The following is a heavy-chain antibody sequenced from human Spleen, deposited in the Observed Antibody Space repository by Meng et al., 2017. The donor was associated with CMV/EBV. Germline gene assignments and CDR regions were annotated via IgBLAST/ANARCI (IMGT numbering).Heavy chain of an antibody. CDR1: GGTFSSYA. J-gene: IGHJ6*02. D-gene: IGHD1-26*01. CDR2: FIPMFGAA. CDR3: ARSRELGYYYGMDV. Sequence: SGGTFSSYAISWVRQAPGQGLEWMGGFIPMFGAANSAQKFQGRVTITTDESTSTAYLELSSLTSEDTAVYYCARSRELGYYYGMDVWGQGTTVTVSS. V-gene: IGHV1-69*05.